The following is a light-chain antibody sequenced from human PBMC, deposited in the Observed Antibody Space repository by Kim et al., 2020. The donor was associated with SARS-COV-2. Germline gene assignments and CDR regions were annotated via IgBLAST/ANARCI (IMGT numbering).Light chain of an antibody. Sequence: QSVLTQPASVFGSPGQSITISCTGTNTDIGGYNYVSWYQQRPGEAPKLIIYEVTSRPSGISDRFYGSKSANTASLTVSGLQPEDEALYYCASYSSSNTYILFGAGTQLTVL. CDR3: ASYSSSNTYIL. CDR1: NTDIGGYNY. CDR2: EVT. V-gene: IGLV2-14*01. J-gene: IGLJ3*02.